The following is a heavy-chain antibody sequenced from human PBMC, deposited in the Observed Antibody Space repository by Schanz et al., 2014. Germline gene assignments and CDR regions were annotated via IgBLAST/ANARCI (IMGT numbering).Heavy chain of an antibody. Sequence: EVQLVESGGGLVQPGRSLRLSCAASGFTFDDYAMHWVRQAPGKGLEWVSGISWNSGSIGYEDSVKGRFTISRDNAKNSLYLQMNSLRAKDTALYFCVKDIYDFWIGNFDYWGRGTLSPSPQ. CDR1: GFTFDDYA. V-gene: IGHV3-9*01. D-gene: IGHD3-3*01. CDR2: ISWNSGSI. J-gene: IGHJ4*02. CDR3: VKDIYDFWIGNFDY.